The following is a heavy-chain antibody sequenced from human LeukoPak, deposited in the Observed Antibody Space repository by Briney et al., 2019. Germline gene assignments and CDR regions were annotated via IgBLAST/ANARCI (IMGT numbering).Heavy chain of an antibody. Sequence: ASVKLPCQASGYNFADHYVHWVRQAPGQGLEWMGWINPKSGGTDYAQKFQGRVAMTSDTSIRTGYMELNNLTSYDTAVYYCARVDNRDWYYFDYWGQGSLVTVSS. CDR2: INPKSGGT. CDR3: ARVDNRDWYYFDY. J-gene: IGHJ4*02. D-gene: IGHD3/OR15-3a*01. V-gene: IGHV1-2*02. CDR1: GYNFADHY.